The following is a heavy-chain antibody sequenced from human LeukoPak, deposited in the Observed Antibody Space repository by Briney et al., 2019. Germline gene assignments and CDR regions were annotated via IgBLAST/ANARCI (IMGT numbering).Heavy chain of an antibody. Sequence: ASVKVSCKASGYTFTSYDINWLRQATGQGLEWMGWMNPNSGNTGYAQKFQCRVTMTRNTSISTAYMGLSSLRSDDTAVYYCARDLEAGVGFWSGYYSSNWFDHWGQGTLVTVSS. CDR2: MNPNSGNT. V-gene: IGHV1-8*01. J-gene: IGHJ5*02. CDR1: GYTFTSYD. D-gene: IGHD3-3*01. CDR3: ARDLEAGVGFWSGYYSSNWFDH.